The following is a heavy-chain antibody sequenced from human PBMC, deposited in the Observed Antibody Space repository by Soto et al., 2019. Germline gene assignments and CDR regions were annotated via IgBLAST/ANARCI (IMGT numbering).Heavy chain of an antibody. D-gene: IGHD2-21*01. V-gene: IGHV3-30*18. CDR1: GFTFSSYG. Sequence: QVQLVESGGGVVQPGRSLRLSCAASGFTFSSYGMHWVRQAPGKGLEWVAVISYDGSNKYYADSVKGRFTISRDNSKNTLYLQMNSLRAEDTAVYYCAKDAGEGMDVWGQGTTVTVSS. J-gene: IGHJ6*02. CDR3: AKDAGEGMDV. CDR2: ISYDGSNK.